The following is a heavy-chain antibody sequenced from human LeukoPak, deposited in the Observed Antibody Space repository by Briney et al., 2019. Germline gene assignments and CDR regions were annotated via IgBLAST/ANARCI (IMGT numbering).Heavy chain of an antibody. Sequence: PGGSLRLSCAASGFRFNTYTMSWVRQAPGKGLEWVSGVSAGGGSTYYAGSVKGRFTISRDNSKNTLYLQMISLRAEDTAVYYCAKGDYSSGWYWDYWGQGTLVTVSS. CDR1: GFRFNTYT. V-gene: IGHV3-23*01. D-gene: IGHD6-19*01. CDR3: AKGDYSSGWYWDY. CDR2: VSAGGGST. J-gene: IGHJ4*02.